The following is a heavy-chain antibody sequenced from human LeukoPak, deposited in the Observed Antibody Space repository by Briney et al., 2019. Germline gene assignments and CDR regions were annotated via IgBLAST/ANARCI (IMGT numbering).Heavy chain of an antibody. J-gene: IGHJ6*02. D-gene: IGHD2/OR15-2a*01. CDR3: ARGGAEYCTSPQCHPVYGMDV. Sequence: GGSLRLSCVVSGFTFSSYCMNWVRQAPGKGLEWVSYISGNSNTIYYADSVKGRSTVSRDNAKNSLYLQMDSLTVEDTAVYYCARGGAEYCTSPQCHPVYGMDVWGQGTTVTVSS. CDR2: ISGNSNTI. V-gene: IGHV3-48*01. CDR1: GFTFSSYC.